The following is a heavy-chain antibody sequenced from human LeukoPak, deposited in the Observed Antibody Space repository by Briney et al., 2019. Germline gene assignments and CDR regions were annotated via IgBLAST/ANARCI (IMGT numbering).Heavy chain of an antibody. V-gene: IGHV3-11*04. J-gene: IGHJ6*03. CDR3: AKDYGYYYYYYMDV. Sequence: GGSLRLSCAASGFTFSDYYMSWIRQAPGKGLEWVSYISSSGSTIYYADSVKGRFTISRDNAKNSLYLQMNSLRAEDTAVYYCAKDYGYYYYYYMDVWGKGTTVTVSS. D-gene: IGHD3-16*01. CDR2: ISSSGSTI. CDR1: GFTFSDYY.